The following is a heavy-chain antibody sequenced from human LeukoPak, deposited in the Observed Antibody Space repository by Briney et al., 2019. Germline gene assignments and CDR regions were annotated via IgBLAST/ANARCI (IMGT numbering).Heavy chain of an antibody. V-gene: IGHV1-2*02. D-gene: IGHD1-26*01. CDR2: INPNSGGT. CDR1: GCTFTGYY. CDR3: TRYPRDYYYFGTDV. J-gene: IGHJ6*02. Sequence: ASVKVSCKASGCTFTGYYVHWVRQAPGQGLEWMGWINPNSGGTNYAQKFRGRVTMTRDTSISTAYMELSRLRSDDTAVYYCTRYPRDYYYFGTDVWGQGTTVTVSS.